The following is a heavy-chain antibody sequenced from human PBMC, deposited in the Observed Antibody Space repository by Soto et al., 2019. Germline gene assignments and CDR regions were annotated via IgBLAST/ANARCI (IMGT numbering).Heavy chain of an antibody. D-gene: IGHD3-10*01. CDR1: GFTFSSYA. CDR3: AKALLASYYYGSGSYYPEYYFDY. J-gene: IGHJ4*02. Sequence: GGSLRLSCAASGFTFSSYAMSWVRQAPGKGLEWVSAISGSGGSTYYADSVKGRFTISRDNSKNTLYLQMNSLRAEDTAVYYCAKALLASYYYGSGSYYPEYYFDYWGQGTLVTVSS. V-gene: IGHV3-23*01. CDR2: ISGSGGST.